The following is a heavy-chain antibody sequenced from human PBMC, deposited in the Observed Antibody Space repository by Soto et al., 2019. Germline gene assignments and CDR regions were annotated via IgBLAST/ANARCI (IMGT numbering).Heavy chain of an antibody. D-gene: IGHD3-22*01. J-gene: IGHJ4*02. Sequence: GASVKVSCKASGGTFGSYAISWVRQAPGQGLEWMGGIIPIFGTANYAQKFQGRVTITADESTSTAYMELSSLRSEDTAVYYCARDKEYYDSSGYAYYFDYWGQGTLVTVSS. CDR2: IIPIFGTA. V-gene: IGHV1-69*13. CDR1: GGTFGSYA. CDR3: ARDKEYYDSSGYAYYFDY.